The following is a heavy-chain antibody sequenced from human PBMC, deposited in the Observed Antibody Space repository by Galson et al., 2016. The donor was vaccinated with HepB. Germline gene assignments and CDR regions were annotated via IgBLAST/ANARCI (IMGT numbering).Heavy chain of an antibody. D-gene: IGHD3-3*01. CDR3: ARVGRLDFWSGYYVPPFDY. CDR2: IYHSGNT. CDR1: GGSISGGGYY. Sequence: TLSLTCTVSGGSISGGGYYWSWIRQHSGKGLEWIGFIYHSGNTYYNPSLKSRVTISVDTSKNQISLKLSSVTAADTGLYYCARVGRLDFWSGYYVPPFDYWGQGTLVTVSS. J-gene: IGHJ4*02. V-gene: IGHV4-31*03.